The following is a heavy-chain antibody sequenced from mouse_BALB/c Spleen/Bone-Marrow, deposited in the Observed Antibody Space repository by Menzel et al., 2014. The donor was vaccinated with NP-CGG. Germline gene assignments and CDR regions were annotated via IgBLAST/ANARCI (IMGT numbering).Heavy chain of an antibody. CDR1: GYTFTSYW. J-gene: IGHJ2*01. Sequence: VHLVESGAELVRPGASVKLSCKASGYTFTSYWIHWVKQRPGQGLEWIGNIYPSDSYTNYNQKFKDKATLTVDKSSSTANMQISSPTSEDSAVYYCTRLRVSYFDYGGQGTTLTVSS. CDR3: TRLRVSYFDY. CDR2: IYPSDSYT. V-gene: IGHV1-69*02.